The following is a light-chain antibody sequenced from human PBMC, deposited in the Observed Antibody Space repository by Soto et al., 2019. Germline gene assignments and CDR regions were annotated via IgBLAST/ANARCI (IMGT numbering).Light chain of an antibody. J-gene: IGLJ1*01. V-gene: IGLV2-23*01. CDR1: SSDVGSYNL. CDR3: CSYAGSSTSYV. CDR2: EGS. Sequence: QSALTQPASVSGSPGQSITISCTGTSSDVGSYNLVSWYQQHPGKAPKLMIYEGSKRPSGVSNRFSGYKSGNTASLTISGFQAEDEADYYCCSYAGSSTSYVFGTGTKLTVL.